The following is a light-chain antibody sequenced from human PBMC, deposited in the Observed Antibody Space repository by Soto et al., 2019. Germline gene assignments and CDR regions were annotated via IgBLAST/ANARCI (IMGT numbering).Light chain of an antibody. CDR3: QHYSNYPWT. V-gene: IGKV1-5*03. J-gene: IGKJ1*01. CDR2: KAS. CDR1: QSITAW. Sequence: DIQMTQSPSTLSASVGDRITITCRASQSITAWLAWYQQKPGKAPKLLIYKASSVQSGVPSRFSGSGFGTEFTLGISSLQPDDCATYYCQHYSNYPWTFGQGTKVEIK.